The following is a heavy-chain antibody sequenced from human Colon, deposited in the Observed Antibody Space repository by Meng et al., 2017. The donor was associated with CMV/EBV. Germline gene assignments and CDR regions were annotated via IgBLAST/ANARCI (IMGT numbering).Heavy chain of an antibody. CDR1: GDSITSSRYY. J-gene: IGHJ5*02. CDR2: ISYSGGT. CDR3: ARGGRRRNSDGRGYSLIWFDP. D-gene: IGHD3-22*01. Sequence: SETLSLTCIVSGDSITSSRYYWDWIRQSPGRGLEWIGTISYSGGTHYNPSLKSRLTISIDTSRNQFSLSLSSVTAADTAVYYCARGGRRRNSDGRGYSLIWFDPWGLGTQVTVSS. V-gene: IGHV4-39*07.